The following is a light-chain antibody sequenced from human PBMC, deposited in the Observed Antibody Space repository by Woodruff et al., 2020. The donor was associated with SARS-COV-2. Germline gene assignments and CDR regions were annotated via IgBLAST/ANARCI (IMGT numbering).Light chain of an antibody. CDR3: CSYAGSSTSLWV. V-gene: IGLV2-23*01. Sequence: EGSKRPSGVSNRFSGSKSGNTASLTISGLQAEDEADYYCCSYAGSSTSLWVFGGGTKLT. CDR2: EGS. J-gene: IGLJ3*02.